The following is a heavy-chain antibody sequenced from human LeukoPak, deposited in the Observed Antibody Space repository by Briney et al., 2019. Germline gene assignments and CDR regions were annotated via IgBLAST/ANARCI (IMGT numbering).Heavy chain of an antibody. CDR3: AKDEEQWLVPLDC. D-gene: IGHD6-19*01. CDR1: GFTFSSHA. Sequence: PGGSLRISCAASGFTFSSHAMSWVRPGPGNGLAWVSAISGSGGSTYYADSVKGRFTISRDNSKNTLYLQMNSLRAEDTAVYYCAKDEEQWLVPLDCWGQGTLVTVSS. J-gene: IGHJ4*02. V-gene: IGHV3-23*01. CDR2: ISGSGGST.